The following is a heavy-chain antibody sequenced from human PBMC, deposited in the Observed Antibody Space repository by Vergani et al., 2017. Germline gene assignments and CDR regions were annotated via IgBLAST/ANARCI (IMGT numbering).Heavy chain of an antibody. D-gene: IGHD2-2*02. CDR3: ARGHCSRTSCYTGGWFDP. J-gene: IGHJ5*02. V-gene: IGHV4-31*03. Sequence: QVQLQESGPGLVKPSQTLSLTCTVSGGSISSGGYYWSWIRQHPGKGLEWIGYIYYSGSTYYNPSLKSRVTISVDTSKNQFSLKLSSVTAADTAVYYCARGHCSRTSCYTGGWFDPWGQGTLVNVYS. CDR2: IYYSGST. CDR1: GGSISSGGYY.